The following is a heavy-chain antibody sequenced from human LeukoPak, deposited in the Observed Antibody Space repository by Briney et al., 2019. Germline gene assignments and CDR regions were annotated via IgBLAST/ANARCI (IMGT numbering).Heavy chain of an antibody. V-gene: IGHV3-20*01. Sequence: GGSLRLSCAASGFNFDDYGMTWVRQRPGKGLEWVSDINWNGDRTEYGDSVKGRFTISRDNAKKSLSLQMNGLRVEDTALYHCARARGYSGYVTYFDYWGQGTLVTVSS. CDR3: ARARGYSGYVTYFDY. J-gene: IGHJ4*02. CDR2: INWNGDRT. D-gene: IGHD5-12*01. CDR1: GFNFDDYG.